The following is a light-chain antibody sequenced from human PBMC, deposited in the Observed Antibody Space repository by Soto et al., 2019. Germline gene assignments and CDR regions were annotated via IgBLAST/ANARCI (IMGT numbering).Light chain of an antibody. CDR3: QQYNSYHT. CDR2: DAS. V-gene: IGKV1-5*01. Sequence: DIQMTQSPSTLSASVGDRVIITCRASQSISDYLAWYQQKPGKAPKLLIYDASSLESGVPSRFSGSGSGTEFTLTISSLQPDDFATYYCQQYNSYHTFGQGTKVDIK. J-gene: IGKJ2*01. CDR1: QSISDY.